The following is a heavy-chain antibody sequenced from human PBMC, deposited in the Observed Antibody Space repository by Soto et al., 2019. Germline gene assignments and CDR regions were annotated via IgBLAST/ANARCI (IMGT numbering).Heavy chain of an antibody. CDR3: ASGYDYGDYYYYYGMDV. CDR1: GGSFSGYY. Sequence: KPSETLSLTCAVYGGSFSGYYWSWIRQPPGKGLEWIGEINHSGSTNYNPSLKSRVTISVDTSKNQFSLKLSSVTAADTAVYYCASGYDYGDYYYYYGMDVWGQGTTVSLSS. J-gene: IGHJ6*01. V-gene: IGHV4-34*01. D-gene: IGHD4-17*01. CDR2: INHSGST.